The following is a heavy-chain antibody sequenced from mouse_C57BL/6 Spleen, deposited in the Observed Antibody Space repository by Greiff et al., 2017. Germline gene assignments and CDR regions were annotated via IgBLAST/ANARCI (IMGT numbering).Heavy chain of an antibody. D-gene: IGHD2-2*01. CDR2: IRSKSNNYAT. V-gene: IGHV10-1*01. Sequence: EVQLVESGGGLVQPKGSLKLSCAASGFSFNTYAMNWVRQAPGKGLEWVARIRSKSNNYATYYADSVKDRFTISRDDSESMLYLQMNNLKTEDTAMYYCVRHGVHYGYAGYFDYWGQGTTLTVSS. CDR1: GFSFNTYA. CDR3: VRHGVHYGYAGYFDY. J-gene: IGHJ2*01.